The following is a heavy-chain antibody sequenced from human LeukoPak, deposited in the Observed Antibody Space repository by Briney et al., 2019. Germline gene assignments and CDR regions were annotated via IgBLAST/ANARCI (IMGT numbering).Heavy chain of an antibody. J-gene: IGHJ4*02. Sequence: GESLQISCKGSGSSFPTYWIAWVRPLPGKGLEWMGIIYPDESNIRYSPSFQGQVTISADKSISTAYLQWSSLKASDTAMYYCARPPSRGYSSSFEYWGQGTLVTVSS. D-gene: IGHD2-2*03. CDR2: IYPDESNI. V-gene: IGHV5-51*01. CDR3: ARPPSRGYSSSFEY. CDR1: GSSFPTYW.